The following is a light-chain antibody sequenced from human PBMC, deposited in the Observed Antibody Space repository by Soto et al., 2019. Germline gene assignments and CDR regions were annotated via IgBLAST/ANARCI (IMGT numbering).Light chain of an antibody. V-gene: IGKV4-1*01. Sequence: DIVMTQSPDSLAVSLGERATIKCKSSQSVLYNSDNKNYLAWYQQKPGQPPKLLIYWASTRDSGVPDRFSGSGSGADFTLPISSLQAEDVAVYYCQQYYTTLSFGGGTKVEIK. CDR2: WAS. CDR1: QSVLYNSDNKNY. CDR3: QQYYTTLS. J-gene: IGKJ4*01.